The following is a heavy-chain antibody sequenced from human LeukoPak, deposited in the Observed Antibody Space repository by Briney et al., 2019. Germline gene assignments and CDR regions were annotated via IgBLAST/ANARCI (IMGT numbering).Heavy chain of an antibody. CDR3: AKEGLKEWLRFGYFDY. CDR1: GFTFNNFP. D-gene: IGHD5-12*01. J-gene: IGHJ4*02. CDR2: INPSGGDT. Sequence: PGGSLRLSCAASGFTFNNFPMSWVRQAPGKGLEWVSAINPSGGDTYFPDSVRGRFTISRDNSKNTVYLQMNSLRAEDTAVYYCAKEGLKEWLRFGYFDYWGQGTLVTVSS. V-gene: IGHV3-23*01.